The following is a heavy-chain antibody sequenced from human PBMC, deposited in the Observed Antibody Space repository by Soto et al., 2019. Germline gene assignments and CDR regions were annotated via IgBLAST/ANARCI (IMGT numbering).Heavy chain of an antibody. CDR1: GASVSSDGYY. J-gene: IGHJ1*01. Sequence: QVHLQESGPGLVKPSETLSLTCTVSGASVSSDGYYWIWIRQPPGKGLEWMGYIYPSGRTNYNPSRRSRVTMSMDTSKNQFSLKLTSMTAADTALYYCARGDQLLLYWGQGTLVTVSS. V-gene: IGHV4-61*08. CDR2: IYPSGRT. CDR3: ARGDQLLLY. D-gene: IGHD1-1*01.